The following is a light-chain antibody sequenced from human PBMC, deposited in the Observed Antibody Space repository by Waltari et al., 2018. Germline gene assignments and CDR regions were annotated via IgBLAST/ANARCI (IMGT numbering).Light chain of an antibody. CDR1: SSDVGAYNY. V-gene: IGLV2-14*03. J-gene: IGLJ2*01. CDR3: SSWTSSSTLPVV. Sequence: QSALTQPASVSGSLGQSITISCTGTSSDVGAYNYVPWYQQHPGKAPRLMIYDVSKRPSGVSNRFSGSKSGNTASLTISGLQAEDEADYYCSSWTSSSTLPVVFGGGTKLSVL. CDR2: DVS.